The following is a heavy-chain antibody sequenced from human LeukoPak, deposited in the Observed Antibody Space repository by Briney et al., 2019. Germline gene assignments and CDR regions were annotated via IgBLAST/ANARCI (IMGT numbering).Heavy chain of an antibody. Sequence: TGGSLRLSRAASGFTFSSYSMNWVRQAPGKGLEWVSSISSSSSYIYYADSVKGRFTISRDNAKNSLYLQMSNLRAEGTAVYFCARGGGLDVWGQGATVTVSS. J-gene: IGHJ6*02. CDR2: ISSSSSYI. D-gene: IGHD3-16*01. CDR3: ARGGGLDV. V-gene: IGHV3-21*04. CDR1: GFTFSSYS.